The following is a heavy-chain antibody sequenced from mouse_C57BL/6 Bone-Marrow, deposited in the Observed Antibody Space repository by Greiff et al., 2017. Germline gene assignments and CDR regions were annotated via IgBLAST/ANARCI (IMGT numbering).Heavy chain of an antibody. J-gene: IGHJ1*03. D-gene: IGHD1-1*01. CDR2: ISGGGGNT. CDR1: GFTFSSYT. Sequence: EVMLVESGGGLVKPGGSLKISCAASGFTFSSYTMSWVRQTPGKRLQWVAAISGGGGNTYYPDSVKGRFTISRDNDKNILYLQMSSLRSEDTALYYCSRQVTTVLATKYFDVWGTGTTVTVSS. CDR3: SRQVTTVLATKYFDV. V-gene: IGHV5-9*01.